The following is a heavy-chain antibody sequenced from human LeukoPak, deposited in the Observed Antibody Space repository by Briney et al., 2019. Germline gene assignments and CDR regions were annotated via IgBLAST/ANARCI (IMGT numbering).Heavy chain of an antibody. CDR1: GYTLTELS. CDR3: ATATRCGGDCYIFDY. CDR2: FDPEDGET. J-gene: IGHJ4*02. D-gene: IGHD2-21*02. Sequence: ASVKVSCKVSGYTLTELSMHCVRQAPGKGLEWMGGFDPEDGETIYAQKFQGRVTMTEDTSTDTAYMELSSLRSEDTAVYYCATATRCGGDCYIFDYWGQGTLVTVSS. V-gene: IGHV1-24*01.